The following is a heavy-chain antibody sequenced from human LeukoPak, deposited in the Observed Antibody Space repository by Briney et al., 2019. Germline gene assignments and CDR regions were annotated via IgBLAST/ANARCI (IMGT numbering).Heavy chain of an antibody. J-gene: IGHJ4*02. CDR1: GLTFSSYA. V-gene: IGHV3-23*01. Sequence: GGSLRLSCAASGLTFSSYAMSWVGQAPGKGLEWVSAISGSGGSTYYADSVKGRFTISRDNSKNTLYLQMNSLRAEDTAVYYCAKDDTIFGVVIIYSTPRLGFDYWGQGTLVTVSS. CDR3: AKDDTIFGVVIIYSTPRLGFDY. CDR2: ISGSGGST. D-gene: IGHD3-3*01.